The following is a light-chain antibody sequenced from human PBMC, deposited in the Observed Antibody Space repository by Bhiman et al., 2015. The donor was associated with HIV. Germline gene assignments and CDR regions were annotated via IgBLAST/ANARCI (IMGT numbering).Light chain of an antibody. Sequence: QSVLTQPASVSGSPGQSITISCTGTSTDVGGNKYVSWYQQAPGKAPKLIIYGVSKRPSGVSNRFSGSKSGNTASLTISGLQAEDEADYCCSYAGSSSYVFGTGTKVTIL. CDR2: GVS. CDR3: CSYAGSSSYV. CDR1: STDVGGNKY. V-gene: IGLV2-23*02. J-gene: IGLJ1*01.